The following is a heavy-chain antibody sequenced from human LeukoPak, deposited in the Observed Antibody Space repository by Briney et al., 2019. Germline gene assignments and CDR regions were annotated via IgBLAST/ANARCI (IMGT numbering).Heavy chain of an antibody. D-gene: IGHD2-2*01. CDR1: GFTFSSCA. J-gene: IGHJ4*02. Sequence: PGGSLRLSCAASGFTFSSCAMHWVRQAPGKGLEWVAVISYDGSNKYYADSVKGRFTISRDNSKNTLYLQMNSLRAEDTAVYYCVSSDYWGQGTLVTVSS. CDR2: ISYDGSNK. V-gene: IGHV3-30-3*01. CDR3: VSSDY.